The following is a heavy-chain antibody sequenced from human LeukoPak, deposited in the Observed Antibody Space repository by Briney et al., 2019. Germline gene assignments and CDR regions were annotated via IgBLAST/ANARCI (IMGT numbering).Heavy chain of an antibody. Sequence: SETLSLTCTVSGGSISSYYWSWIRQPPGKGLEWIGYIYYSGGTNYNPSLKSRVTISVDTSKNQFSLKLSSVTAADTAVYYCARVYDSSGYDAFDIWGQGTMVTVSS. CDR1: GGSISSYY. CDR2: IYYSGGT. V-gene: IGHV4-59*01. CDR3: ARVYDSSGYDAFDI. D-gene: IGHD3-22*01. J-gene: IGHJ3*02.